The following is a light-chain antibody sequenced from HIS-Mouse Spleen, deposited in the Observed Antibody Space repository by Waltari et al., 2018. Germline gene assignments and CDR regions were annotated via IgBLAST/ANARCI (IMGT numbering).Light chain of an antibody. CDR2: DVS. CDR1: SSDVGGYNY. J-gene: IGLJ3*02. Sequence: QSALTQPASVSGSPGQSITISCTGTSSDVGGYNYVSWYQQHTGKAPKLMIYDVSNLPAGVSNRFSGSKSGNTASLTISGLQAEDEADYYCSSYTSSSTWVFGGGTKLTVL. V-gene: IGLV2-14*03. CDR3: SSYTSSSTWV.